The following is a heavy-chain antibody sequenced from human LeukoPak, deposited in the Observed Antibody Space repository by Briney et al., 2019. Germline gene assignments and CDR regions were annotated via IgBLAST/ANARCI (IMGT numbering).Heavy chain of an antibody. CDR3: ARAFSSSWWEYYFDY. CDR1: GGPISSYY. V-gene: IGHV4-4*07. CDR2: IYTSGST. D-gene: IGHD6-13*01. J-gene: IGHJ4*02. Sequence: SGTLSLTCTVSGGPISSYYWSWIRQPAGKGLEWIGRIYTSGSTNYNPSLKSRVTMSVDTSKNQFSLKLSSVTAADTAVYYCARAFSSSWWEYYFDYWGQGTLVTVSS.